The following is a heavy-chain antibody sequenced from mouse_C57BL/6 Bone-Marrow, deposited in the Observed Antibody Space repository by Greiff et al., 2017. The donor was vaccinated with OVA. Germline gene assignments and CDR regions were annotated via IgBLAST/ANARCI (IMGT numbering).Heavy chain of an antibody. J-gene: IGHJ4*01. Sequence: VQLQQSGAELARPGASVKLSCKASGYTFTSYGISWVKQSTGQGLEWIGEIYPRSGNTYYNEKFKGKATLTADKSSSTAYMELRSLTSEDSAVYFCARWGEDYAMDYWGQGTSVTVSS. CDR1: GYTFTSYG. CDR2: IYPRSGNT. CDR3: ARWGEDYAMDY. D-gene: IGHD2-13*01. V-gene: IGHV1-81*01.